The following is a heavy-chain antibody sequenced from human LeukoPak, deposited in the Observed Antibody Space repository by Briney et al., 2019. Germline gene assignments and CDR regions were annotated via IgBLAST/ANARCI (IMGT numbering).Heavy chain of an antibody. Sequence: PGGSLRLSCVASGFTFSSYSMNWVRQAPGKGLEWVSCISYSSSYIYYADSVKGRFTISRDNAKTSLYLQTNSLRAEDTAVYYCARGPNDYTLSALDADYWGQGTLVTVSS. V-gene: IGHV3-21*01. CDR2: ISYSSSYI. D-gene: IGHD4-11*01. CDR3: ARGPNDYTLSALDADY. CDR1: GFTFSSYS. J-gene: IGHJ4*02.